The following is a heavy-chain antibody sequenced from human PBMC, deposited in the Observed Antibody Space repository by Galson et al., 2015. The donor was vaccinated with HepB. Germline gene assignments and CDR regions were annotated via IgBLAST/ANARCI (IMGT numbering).Heavy chain of an antibody. D-gene: IGHD3-22*01. Sequence: SLRLSCAASGFTFSSYAMSWVRQAPGKGLEWVSAISGSGGSTYYADSVKGRFTISRDNSKNTLYLQMNSLRVEDTAMYYCARVRAPEYDSSGYRDAFDMWGQGTMVTVSS. J-gene: IGHJ3*02. CDR1: GFTFSSYA. CDR3: ARVRAPEYDSSGYRDAFDM. V-gene: IGHV3-23*01. CDR2: ISGSGGST.